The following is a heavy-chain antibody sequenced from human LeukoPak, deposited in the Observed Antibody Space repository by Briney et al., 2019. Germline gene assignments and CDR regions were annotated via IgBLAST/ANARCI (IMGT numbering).Heavy chain of an antibody. CDR1: GFTFNKYW. CDR3: ARVKSDTSYRPFDS. CDR2: INEDGTEE. J-gene: IGHJ4*02. D-gene: IGHD1-14*01. Sequence: GGSLRLSCAASGFTFNKYWMNWVRQAPGKGPEWVANINEDGTEERYGDSVKGRFTISRDNAKNSLYLQMNSLRADDTALYYCARVKSDTSYRPFDSWGQGTLVTVSS. V-gene: IGHV3-7*03.